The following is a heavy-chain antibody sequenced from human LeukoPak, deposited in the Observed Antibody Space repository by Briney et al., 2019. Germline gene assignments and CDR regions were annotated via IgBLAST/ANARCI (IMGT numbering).Heavy chain of an antibody. CDR1: GFTFSSHS. D-gene: IGHD1-26*01. J-gene: IGHJ3*02. Sequence: GGSLRLSCAAFGFTFSSHSMNWVRQAPGMGLEWVSYISGDSRAIYYADSVKGRFTISRDNAKNSLYLQMNSLRAEDTAVYYCARKPSGSYSDDAFDIWGQGTMVSVSS. V-gene: IGHV3-48*04. CDR3: ARKPSGSYSDDAFDI. CDR2: ISGDSRAI.